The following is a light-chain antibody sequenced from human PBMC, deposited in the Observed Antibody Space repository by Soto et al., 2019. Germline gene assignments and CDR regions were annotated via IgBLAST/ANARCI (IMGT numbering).Light chain of an antibody. V-gene: IGLV2-14*03. CDR3: SSYTTRSTLV. CDR2: DVS. J-gene: IGLJ2*01. Sequence: QSVLTQPASVSGSPGQSITISCTGTNSDVGGYKYVSWYQQHPGKAPKLIIYDVSNRPSGISNRFSGSKSGSTASLTTAGLQAEDEGDYYCSSYTTRSTLVFGGGTKLPVL. CDR1: NSDVGGYKY.